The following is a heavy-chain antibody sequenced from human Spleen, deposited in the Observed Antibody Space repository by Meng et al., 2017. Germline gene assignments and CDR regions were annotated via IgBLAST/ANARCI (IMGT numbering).Heavy chain of an antibody. V-gene: IGHV4-4*03. Sequence: QESGPGLGRRRGTSHLTCAVSGGAISSVDCGSWVRQPPGKGLEWIGEIYHSGSTNYNPSLKSRVTISVDKSKNQISLKLSSVTAADTAVYYCARDCEVGAVVWFDPRGQGTLVTVSS. CDR3: ARDCEVGAVVWFDP. CDR2: IYHSGST. J-gene: IGHJ5*02. CDR1: GGAISSVDC. D-gene: IGHD1-26*01.